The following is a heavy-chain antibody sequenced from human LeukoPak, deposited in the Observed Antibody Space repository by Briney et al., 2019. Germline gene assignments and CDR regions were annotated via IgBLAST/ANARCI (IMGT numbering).Heavy chain of an antibody. CDR2: ISGSGGST. CDR3: AKDYYGSGKANPLPPYFDY. J-gene: IGHJ4*02. Sequence: PGGSLRLSCAASGFTFSSYAMNWVRQAPGKGLEWVSGISGSGGSTYYADSVKGRFTISRNNSKNTLYLQMNSLRAEDTAVYYCAKDYYGSGKANPLPPYFDYWGQGTLVTVSS. D-gene: IGHD3-10*01. CDR1: GFTFSSYA. V-gene: IGHV3-23*01.